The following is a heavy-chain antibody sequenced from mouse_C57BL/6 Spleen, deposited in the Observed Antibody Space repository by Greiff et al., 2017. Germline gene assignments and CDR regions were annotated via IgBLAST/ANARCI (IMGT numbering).Heavy chain of an antibody. CDR1: GYTFTSYW. CDR3: ARGGCPMDY. V-gene: IGHV1-69*01. J-gene: IGHJ4*01. Sequence: QVQLQQPGAELVMPGASVKLSCKASGYTFTSYWMHWVKQRPGQGLEWIGEIDPSDSYTNYNQKFKGKSTLTVDKSSSTAYMQLSSLTSEDSAVYYCARGGCPMDYWGQGTSVTVSS. CDR2: IDPSDSYT. D-gene: IGHD6-1*01.